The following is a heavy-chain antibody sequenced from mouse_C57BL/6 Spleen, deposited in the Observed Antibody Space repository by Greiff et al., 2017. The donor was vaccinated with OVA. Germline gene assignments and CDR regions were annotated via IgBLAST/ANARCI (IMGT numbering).Heavy chain of an antibody. CDR1: GYTFTSYW. Sequence: EVQLQQSGTVLARPGASVKMSCKTSGYTFTSYWMHWVKQRPGQGLEWIGAIYPGNSDTSYNQKFKGKAKLTAVTSASTAYMELSSLTNEDSAVYYCTREDYYGSSSYYFDYWGQGTTLTVSS. D-gene: IGHD1-1*01. V-gene: IGHV1-5*01. CDR3: TREDYYGSSSYYFDY. J-gene: IGHJ2*01. CDR2: IYPGNSDT.